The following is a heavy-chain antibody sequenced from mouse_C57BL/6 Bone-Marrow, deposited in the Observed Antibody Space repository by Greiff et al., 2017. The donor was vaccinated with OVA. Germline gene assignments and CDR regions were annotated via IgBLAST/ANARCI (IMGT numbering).Heavy chain of an antibody. D-gene: IGHD1-1*01. CDR3: ARYWYYGGRRLGYFDV. J-gene: IGHJ1*03. CDR1: GFNINDYY. Sequence: EVQLQQSGAELVKPGASVKLSCTASGFNINDYYMHWVKQRTEQGLEWIGRIAPDDCDTKYVPKFQGKSTITADTSSNTADLQLSSLTSEDTAIYYCARYWYYGGRRLGYFDVWGTGTTVTVSS. CDR2: IAPDDCDT. V-gene: IGHV14-2*01.